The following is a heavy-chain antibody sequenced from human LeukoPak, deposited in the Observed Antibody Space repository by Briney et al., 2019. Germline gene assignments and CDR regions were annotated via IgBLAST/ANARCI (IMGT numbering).Heavy chain of an antibody. V-gene: IGHV4-30-2*01. CDR1: GGSISSGGYC. J-gene: IGHJ4*02. Sequence: SETLSLTCAVSGGSISSGGYCWSWIRQPPGKGLEWIGYIYHSGSTYYNPSLKSRVTISVDRSKNQFSLKLSSVTAADTAVYYCARGFGEYRVFDYWGQGTLVTVSS. CDR3: ARGFGEYRVFDY. D-gene: IGHD3-10*01. CDR2: IYHSGST.